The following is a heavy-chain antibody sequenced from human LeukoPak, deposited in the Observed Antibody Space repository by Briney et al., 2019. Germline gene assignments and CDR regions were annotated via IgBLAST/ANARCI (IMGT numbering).Heavy chain of an antibody. J-gene: IGHJ6*02. Sequence: GGSLRLSCAASGFTFSDFPLTWVRLTPGKGLEAFSSISAAADRTYYVDSVKGRFTISRDNSKNTLFLQMNGLRAEDTAVYYCAKVLSTTLHYWYGMEVWGQGTTVTVSS. CDR2: ISAAADRT. D-gene: IGHD1-14*01. CDR3: AKVLSTTLHYWYGMEV. CDR1: GFTFSDFP. V-gene: IGHV3-23*01.